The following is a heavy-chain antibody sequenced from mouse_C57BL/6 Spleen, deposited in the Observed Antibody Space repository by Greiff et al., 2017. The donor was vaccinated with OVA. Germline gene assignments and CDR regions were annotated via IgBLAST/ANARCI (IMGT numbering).Heavy chain of an antibody. CDR3: GRYYPYAMDY. D-gene: IGHD2-3*01. CDR2: IYPGDGDT. J-gene: IGHJ4*01. V-gene: IGHV1-82*01. Sequence: VQLQQSGPELVKPGASVKISCKASGYAFSSSWMNWVKQRPGKGLEWIGRIYPGDGDTNYNGKFKGKATLTADKSSSTADMQLSSLTSEDSAVYFFGRYYPYAMDYWGQGTSVTVSS. CDR1: GYAFSSSW.